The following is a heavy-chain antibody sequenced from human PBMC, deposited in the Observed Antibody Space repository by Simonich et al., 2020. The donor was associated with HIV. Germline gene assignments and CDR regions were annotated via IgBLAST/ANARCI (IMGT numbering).Heavy chain of an antibody. CDR2: NKPNSGCT. V-gene: IGHV1-2*06. D-gene: IGHD1-1*01. Sequence: VQVVQSGAEVKNPGASVKVSCKASGYTFTDNPLHWVRQAPGQGLEWTGRNKPNSGCTNLAQNFKGRGAMTRETSKSTAYMEMSRPTSDDTAVYFCAREGAMLDEAFDVWGQGTMVTVSS. CDR1: GYTFTDNP. J-gene: IGHJ3*01. CDR3: AREGAMLDEAFDV.